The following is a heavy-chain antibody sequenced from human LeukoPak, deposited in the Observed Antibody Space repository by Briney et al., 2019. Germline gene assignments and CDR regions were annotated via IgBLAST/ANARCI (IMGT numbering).Heavy chain of an antibody. V-gene: IGHV5-51*01. CDR3: ARHLSSKVGTTDY. CDR2: IYPADSDT. CDR1: GYSFISHW. D-gene: IGHD1-26*01. Sequence: GESLQISCKGSGYSFISHWIGWVRQMPGKGLEWMGIIYPADSDTRYSPSFQGQVTISADKSISTAFLQWSSLKASDTAMYHCARHLSSKVGTTDYWGQGTLVTVSS. J-gene: IGHJ4*02.